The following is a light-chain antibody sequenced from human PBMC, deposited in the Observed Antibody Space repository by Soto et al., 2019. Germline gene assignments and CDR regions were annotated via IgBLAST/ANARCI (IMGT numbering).Light chain of an antibody. V-gene: IGKV3-20*01. J-gene: IGKJ2*01. CDR3: QQYDNSLYT. CDR1: QSVSSSY. CDR2: AAS. Sequence: EIVLTQSPGTLSLSPGERATLSCRASQSVSSSYLAWYQQKPGQAPRLLIYAASTRATGIPDRFSGSWSGTDFTLTISSLEPEDFAVYYCQQYDNSLYTFGQGTKLEIK.